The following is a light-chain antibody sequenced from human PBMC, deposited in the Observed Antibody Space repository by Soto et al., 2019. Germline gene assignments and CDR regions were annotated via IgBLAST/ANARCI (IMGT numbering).Light chain of an antibody. CDR3: QHYNHWLGT. CDR2: GAS. CDR1: QSVISS. Sequence: EIVVTQSPALLSVSPGERVTLSCRASQSVISSIAWYQQTLGQAPRLLIYGASTRATGIPARFSGSGSGTEFFRTISRLQSEDLAMYYCQHYNHWLGTVGGGTKVVIK. J-gene: IGKJ4*01. V-gene: IGKV3-15*01.